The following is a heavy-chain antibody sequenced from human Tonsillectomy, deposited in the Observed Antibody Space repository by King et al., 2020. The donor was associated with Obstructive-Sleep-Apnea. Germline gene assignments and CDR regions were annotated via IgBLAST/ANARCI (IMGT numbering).Heavy chain of an antibody. J-gene: IGHJ5*02. D-gene: IGHD3-3*01. V-gene: IGHV4-59*01. CDR1: GASINYYY. Sequence: QLQESGPGLVKPSETLSLTCTASGASINYYYWSWIRQPPRKGLEWIGNIYYSGSTDYNPSLKSRVTISVDTSKNQFSLTLTSVNTADTAVYYCARHYRFTMFGVVTHNYLDLWGQGTLVTVSS. CDR2: IYYSGST. CDR3: ARHYRFTMFGVVTHNYLDL.